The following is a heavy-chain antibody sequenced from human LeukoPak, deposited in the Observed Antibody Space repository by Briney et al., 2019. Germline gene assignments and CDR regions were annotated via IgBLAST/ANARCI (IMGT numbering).Heavy chain of an antibody. D-gene: IGHD3-22*01. V-gene: IGHV3-30-3*02. Sequence: SGGSLRLSCAASGFTFSSYAMHWVRQAPGKGLEWVAVISYGGSNKYYADSVKGRFTISRDNSKNTLYLQMNSLRAEDTAVYYCAKPPRVSPYYYDTNRPTDGVNWFDPWGQGTLVTVSS. J-gene: IGHJ5*02. CDR2: ISYGGSNK. CDR1: GFTFSSYA. CDR3: AKPPRVSPYYYDTNRPTDGVNWFDP.